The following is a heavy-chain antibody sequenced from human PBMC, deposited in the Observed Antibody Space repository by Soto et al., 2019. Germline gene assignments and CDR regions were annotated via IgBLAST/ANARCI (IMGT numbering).Heavy chain of an antibody. CDR1: GGSISGSYYY. D-gene: IGHD1-26*01. V-gene: IGHV4-39*01. CDR3: ARRGSWGYYFDF. CDR2: VFYTGFT. Sequence: SETLSLTCAVSGGSISGSYYYWGWLRQSPGRGPEWIGSVFYTGFTSYNPSLESRVSVSVDTSKNQFSLKVSAVTAADTAVYYCARRGSWGYYFDFWGQGALVTVSS. J-gene: IGHJ4*02.